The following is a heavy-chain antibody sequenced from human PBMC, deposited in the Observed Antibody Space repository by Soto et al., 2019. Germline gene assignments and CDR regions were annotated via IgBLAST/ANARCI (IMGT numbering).Heavy chain of an antibody. CDR1: GGSISSYY. D-gene: IGHD5-18*01. V-gene: IGHV4-4*07. CDR3: ARVDTAMVTLAFDI. Sequence: ETLSLTGPVSGGSISSYYWSWIRQPAGKGLEWIGRIYTSGSTNYNPSLKSRVTMSVDTSKNQFSLKLSSVTAADTAVYYCARVDTAMVTLAFDIWGQGTMVTV. J-gene: IGHJ3*02. CDR2: IYTSGST.